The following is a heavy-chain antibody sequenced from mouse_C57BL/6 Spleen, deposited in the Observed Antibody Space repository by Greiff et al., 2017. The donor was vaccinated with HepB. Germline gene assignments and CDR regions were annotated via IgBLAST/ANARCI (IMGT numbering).Heavy chain of an antibody. CDR1: GYTFTSYW. Sequence: QVQLQQPGAELVKPGASVKMSCKASGYTFTSYWITWVKQRPGQGLEWIGDIYPGSGSTNYNEKFKSKATLTVDTSSSTAYMQLSSLTSEDSAVYYCARSPYDYGSSFHGYFDVWGTGTTVTVSS. J-gene: IGHJ1*03. CDR3: ARSPYDYGSSFHGYFDV. D-gene: IGHD1-1*01. CDR2: IYPGSGST. V-gene: IGHV1-55*01.